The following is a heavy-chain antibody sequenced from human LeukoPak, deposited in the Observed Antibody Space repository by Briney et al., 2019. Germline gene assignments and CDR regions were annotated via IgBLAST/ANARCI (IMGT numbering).Heavy chain of an antibody. Sequence: LQTLSLTCPVSGGSLSSGGFYWSWVPQHPGKGLEWVGYIYYSGSTYYNPSLKSRVTISVDTSKNQFSLKLSSVTAADTAVYYCATGPYSSSWYGGFDYWGQGTLVTVSS. CDR3: ATGPYSSSWYGGFDY. V-gene: IGHV4-31*03. CDR2: IYYSGST. J-gene: IGHJ4*02. CDR1: GGSLSSGGFY. D-gene: IGHD6-13*01.